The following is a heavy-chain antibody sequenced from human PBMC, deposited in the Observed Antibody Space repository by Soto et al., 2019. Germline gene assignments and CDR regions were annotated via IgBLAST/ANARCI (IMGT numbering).Heavy chain of an antibody. J-gene: IGHJ4*02. CDR3: ASPEVPAAQN. Sequence: SCAASGFTSSSYGMHWVRQAPGKGLEWVAVIWYDGSNKYYADSVKGRFTISRDNSKNTLYLQMNSLRAEDTAVYYCASPEVPAAQNWGQGTLVTVSS. V-gene: IGHV3-33*01. CDR2: IWYDGSNK. D-gene: IGHD2-2*01. CDR1: GFTSSSYG.